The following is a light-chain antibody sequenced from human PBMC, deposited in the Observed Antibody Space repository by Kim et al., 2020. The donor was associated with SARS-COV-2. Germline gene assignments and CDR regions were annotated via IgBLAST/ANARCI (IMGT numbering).Light chain of an antibody. CDR1: NLRSYS. CDR2: AKN. V-gene: IGLV3-19*01. J-gene: IGLJ2*01. CDR3: KSRENCGNLLV. Sequence: SSELTQDPAVSVALGQTIRITCQGANLRSYSASWYQQKPGQAPVLVIFAKNNRPSGIPDRFSGSSSGNTASLTIAGAQAEDEADYYCKSRENCGNLLVFGGGTQLTDL.